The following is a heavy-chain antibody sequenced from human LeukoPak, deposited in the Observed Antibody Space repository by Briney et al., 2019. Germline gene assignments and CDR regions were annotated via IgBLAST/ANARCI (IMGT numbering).Heavy chain of an antibody. Sequence: PGGSLRLSCAASGFTFSSYGMSWVRQAPGKGLEWVSAISGSGGSTYYADSLKGRFTISRDNAKNSLYLQMNSLRAEDTAVYYCARDLSYSSGWYHYWGQGTLVTVSS. J-gene: IGHJ4*02. CDR2: ISGSGGST. CDR1: GFTFSSYG. CDR3: ARDLSYSSGWYHY. D-gene: IGHD6-19*01. V-gene: IGHV3-23*01.